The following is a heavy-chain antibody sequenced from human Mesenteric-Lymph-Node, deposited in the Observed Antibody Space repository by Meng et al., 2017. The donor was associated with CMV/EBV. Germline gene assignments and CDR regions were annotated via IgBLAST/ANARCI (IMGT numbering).Heavy chain of an antibody. CDR2: IRHDERSK. J-gene: IGHJ6*02. D-gene: IGHD2-2*01. CDR3: AKDDCDITNCWQFYALDV. V-gene: IGHV3-30*02. Sequence: GGSLRLSCTASGFTFGDYAMSWVRLAPGKGLEWVAFIRHDERSKVYADSVKGRFTISRDNSKNTVSMEMNGLKTEDTAVYYCAKDDCDITNCWQFYALDVWGQGTTVTVSS. CDR1: GFTFGDYA.